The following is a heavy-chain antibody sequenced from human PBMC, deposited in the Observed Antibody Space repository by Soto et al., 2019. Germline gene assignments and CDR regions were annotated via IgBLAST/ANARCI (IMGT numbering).Heavy chain of an antibody. D-gene: IGHD1-26*01. J-gene: IGHJ5*02. Sequence: QVQIEQSGGEVRKPGASVKVSCKASGYTFTDYGITWVRQAPGKGPEWMGWISCHNGNTSHAQKFQDRVTMSTETSTRTDLMELRSLTSEDTAVYYGTKGPRYIAGYYRDWFDLCGQGTLVTVSS. V-gene: IGHV1-18*01. CDR2: ISCHNGNT. CDR1: GYTFTDYG. CDR3: TKGPRYIAGYYRDWFDL.